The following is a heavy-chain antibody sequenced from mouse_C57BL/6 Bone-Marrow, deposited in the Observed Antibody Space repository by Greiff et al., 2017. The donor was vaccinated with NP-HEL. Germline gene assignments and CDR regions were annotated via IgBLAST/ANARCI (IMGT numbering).Heavy chain of an antibody. CDR2: IYPGDGDT. CDR3: ARRNYGSTPMDY. D-gene: IGHD1-1*01. V-gene: IGHV1-82*01. J-gene: IGHJ4*01. Sequence: VQVVESGPELVKPGASVKISCKASGYAFSSSWMNWVKQRPGKSLEWIGRIYPGDGDTNYNGKFKGKATLTADKSSSTAYMQLSSLTSEDSAVYFCARRNYGSTPMDYWGQGTSVTVSS. CDR1: GYAFSSSW.